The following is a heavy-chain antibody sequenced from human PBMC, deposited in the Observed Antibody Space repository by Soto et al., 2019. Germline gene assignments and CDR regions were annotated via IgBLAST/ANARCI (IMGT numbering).Heavy chain of an antibody. CDR1: GFNFSTYA. D-gene: IGHD2-21*02. Sequence: PVGSLRLSFAASGFNFSTYAMTWVRQAPGKGLEWVSGISGSGGSTSYADSVKGRFTISRDNSKNTLYLQMNSLRDDDTALYYCAKDRDRKKLLPFDYWGQGTLVTVSS. J-gene: IGHJ4*02. CDR3: AKDRDRKKLLPFDY. V-gene: IGHV3-23*01. CDR2: ISGSGGST.